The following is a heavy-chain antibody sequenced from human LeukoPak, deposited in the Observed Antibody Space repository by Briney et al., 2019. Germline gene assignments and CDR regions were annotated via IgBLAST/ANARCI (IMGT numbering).Heavy chain of an antibody. J-gene: IGHJ4*02. CDR2: IRYDGSNK. D-gene: IGHD2-15*01. CDR3: VTHRCTGGSCYLDY. Sequence: GGSLRLSCAASGFTFSNYGMNWVRQAPGKGLGWVAIIRYDGSNKYYVDSVKGRFTISRDNSKNTLYLQMNSLRAEDTAVYYCVTHRCTGGSCYLDYWGQGTLVTVSS. V-gene: IGHV3-30*02. CDR1: GFTFSNYG.